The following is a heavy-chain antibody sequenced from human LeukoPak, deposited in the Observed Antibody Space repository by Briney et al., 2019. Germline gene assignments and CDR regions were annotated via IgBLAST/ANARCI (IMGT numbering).Heavy chain of an antibody. Sequence: ASVKVSCKASGYTFTSYYMHWVRQAPGQGLEWMGIINPSGGSTSYAQKFQGRVTMTRDTSTSTVYMELRSLRSDDTAVYYCAAVWGSYRPSDYWGQGTLVTVSS. CDR1: GYTFTSYY. CDR3: AAVWGSYRPSDY. J-gene: IGHJ4*02. V-gene: IGHV1-46*01. D-gene: IGHD3-16*02. CDR2: INPSGGST.